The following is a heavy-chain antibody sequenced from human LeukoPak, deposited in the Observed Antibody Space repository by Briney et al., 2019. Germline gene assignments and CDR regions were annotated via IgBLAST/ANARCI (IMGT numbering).Heavy chain of an antibody. J-gene: IGHJ6*03. CDR1: GGSLSSYY. CDR3: ARGSTMRGYYYYYMDV. D-gene: IGHD2-2*01. V-gene: IGHV4-59*01. CDR2: IYYSGST. Sequence: SETLSLTCTVSGGSLSSYYWSWIRHPPGKGLEWVGYIYYSGSTNYNPSLKSRVTISVDTSQNHFSLQLSSVPAADEAVYYCARGSTMRGYYYYYMDVWGKGTTVTVSS.